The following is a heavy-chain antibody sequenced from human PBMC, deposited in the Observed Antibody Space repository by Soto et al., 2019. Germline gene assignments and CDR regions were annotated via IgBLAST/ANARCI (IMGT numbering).Heavy chain of an antibody. D-gene: IGHD3-16*01. CDR3: VKDGLERLRVRPNDYYGMDV. CDR1: GFRFSNYG. CDR2: ISYDGRNT. Sequence: GGSLRLSCTASGFRFSNYGMHWVRQAPGKGLEWVALISYDGRNTYYVDSVDGRFSVSRDNSKNTVDLQMNSLRVEDTAVYYCVKDGLERLRVRPNDYYGMDVWGQGTTVTVSS. J-gene: IGHJ6*02. V-gene: IGHV3-30*18.